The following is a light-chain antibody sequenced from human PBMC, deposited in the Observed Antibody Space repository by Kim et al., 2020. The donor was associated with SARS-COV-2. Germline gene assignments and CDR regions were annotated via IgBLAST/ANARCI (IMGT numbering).Light chain of an antibody. CDR2: AAY. J-gene: IGKJ1*01. Sequence: VPTGERVSTSRRTRHSIISYIALYKQRPEGTPKRLCYAAYTMQREVPPRFRGSGYVRDITLTICCLQSEELATYYSQQYKSYPRTFGEGTKVDIK. V-gene: IGKV1-8*01. CDR3: QQYKSYPRT. CDR1: HSIISY.